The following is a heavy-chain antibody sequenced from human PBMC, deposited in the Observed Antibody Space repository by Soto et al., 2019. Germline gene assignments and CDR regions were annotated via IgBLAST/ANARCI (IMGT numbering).Heavy chain of an antibody. V-gene: IGHV1-2*04. CDR2: INPNSGGT. CDR3: ARYRELRQLWYLFDF. D-gene: IGHD5-18*01. Sequence: ASVKVSCKASGYTFTGYYMHWVRQAPGQGLEWMGWINPNSGGTIYAQKFQGWVTMTRDTSISTAYMELSRLRSDDTAVYYCARYRELRQLWYLFDFWGQGTLVTVSS. CDR1: GYTFTGYY. J-gene: IGHJ4*02.